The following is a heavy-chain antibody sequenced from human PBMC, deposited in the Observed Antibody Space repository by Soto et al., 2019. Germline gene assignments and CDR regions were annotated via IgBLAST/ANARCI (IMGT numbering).Heavy chain of an antibody. V-gene: IGHV4-39*01. J-gene: IGHJ4*02. Sequence: LSLTCTVSGDSIGTTHSYWAWIRQSPGKGLEWIGNIHYSGSTYYMPSLRSRVTLSVDTSKNQFSLRLTSVTAEDTAVYYCARHEGNGNVWPLDYWGQGILVTVSS. CDR3: ARHEGNGNVWPLDY. D-gene: IGHD2-8*01. CDR1: GDSIGTTHSY. CDR2: IHYSGST.